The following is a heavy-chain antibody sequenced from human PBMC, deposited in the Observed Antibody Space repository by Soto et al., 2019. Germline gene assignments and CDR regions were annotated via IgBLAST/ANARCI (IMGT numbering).Heavy chain of an antibody. Sequence: EVQLVETGGGLLQPGGSLSLSCAASGVIVSSHYMSWVRQAPGKGLEWVSAIYSGGSTYYTDSVECRFTISRDVSKNILYLQMNSLRADDTAVYYCARDRGDCSSVSCYGSFYYGMDVWGQGPTVIVSS. V-gene: IGHV3-53*02. D-gene: IGHD2-2*01. J-gene: IGHJ6*02. CDR3: ARDRGDCSSVSCYGSFYYGMDV. CDR1: GVIVSSHY. CDR2: IYSGGST.